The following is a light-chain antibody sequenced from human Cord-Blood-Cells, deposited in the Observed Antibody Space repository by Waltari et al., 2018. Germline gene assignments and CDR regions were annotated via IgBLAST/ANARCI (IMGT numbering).Light chain of an antibody. CDR3: QQRSNWPPWT. CDR2: DAS. J-gene: IGKJ1*01. Sequence: EIVLTQSPATLSLSPGERAPLSCRASQSVSSYLAWYQQKPGQAPRLLIYDASNRATGIPARFSGSGSGTNFTLTISSLEPEDFAVDYCQQRSNWPPWTFGQGTKVEIK. V-gene: IGKV3-11*01. CDR1: QSVSSY.